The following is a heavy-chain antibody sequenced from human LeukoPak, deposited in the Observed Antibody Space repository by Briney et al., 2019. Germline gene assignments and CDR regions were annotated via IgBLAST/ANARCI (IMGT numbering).Heavy chain of an antibody. V-gene: IGHV3-15*01. CDR2: IKSKTDGGTT. D-gene: IGHD2-21*02. Sequence: GGSLRLSCAASGFTFRNAWMSWVRQAPGKGLEWVGRIKSKTDGGTTDYAAPVKGRFTISRDDSKNTLYLQMNSLKTEDTAVYYCTTEFTVVTKNDYWGQGTLVTVSS. J-gene: IGHJ4*02. CDR3: TTEFTVVTKNDY. CDR1: GFTFRNAW.